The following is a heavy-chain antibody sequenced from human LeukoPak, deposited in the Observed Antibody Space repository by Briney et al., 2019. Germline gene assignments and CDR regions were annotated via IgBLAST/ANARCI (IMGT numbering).Heavy chain of an antibody. D-gene: IGHD3-3*01. CDR3: ARWGRITIFGVVIKTYNWFDP. CDR1: GGSFSGYY. J-gene: IGHJ5*02. Sequence: PSETLSLTCAVYGGSFSGYYWSWVRQPPGKGLEWIGEINHSGSTNYNPSLKSRVTISVDTSKNQFSLKLSSVTAADTAVYYRARWGRITIFGVVIKTYNWFDPWGQGTLVTVSS. CDR2: INHSGST. V-gene: IGHV4-34*01.